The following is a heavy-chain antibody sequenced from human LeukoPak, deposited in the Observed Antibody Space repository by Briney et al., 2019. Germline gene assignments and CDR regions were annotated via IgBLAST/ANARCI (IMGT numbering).Heavy chain of an antibody. D-gene: IGHD3-10*01. V-gene: IGHV1-46*01. CDR2: INPSGGST. CDR1: GYTFTSYY. CDR3: ARDLAGDRYYYYGMDV. Sequence: ASVKVSCKASGYTFTSYYMHWVRQAPGQGLEWMGIINPSGGSTSYAQKFQGRVTMTRDTSTSTVYMELSSPRSEDTAVYYCARDLAGDRYYYYGMDVWGQGTTVTVSS. J-gene: IGHJ6*02.